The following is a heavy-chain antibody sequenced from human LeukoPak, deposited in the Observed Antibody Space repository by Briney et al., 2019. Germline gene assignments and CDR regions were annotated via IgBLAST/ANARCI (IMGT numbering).Heavy chain of an antibody. CDR3: ARGQRVGATSWFDP. Sequence: SETLSLTCTVSGGSVSSGSYYWSWIRQPPGTGLEWIGYIYYSGSTYYNPSLKSRVTISVDTSKNQFSLKLSSVTAADTAVYYCARGQRVGATSWFDPWGQGTLVTVSS. V-gene: IGHV4-31*03. D-gene: IGHD1-26*01. J-gene: IGHJ5*02. CDR2: IYYSGST. CDR1: GGSVSSGSYY.